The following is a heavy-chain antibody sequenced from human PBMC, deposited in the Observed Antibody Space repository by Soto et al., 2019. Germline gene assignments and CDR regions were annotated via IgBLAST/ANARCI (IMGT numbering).Heavy chain of an antibody. J-gene: IGHJ6*02. CDR2: ISGSGIST. CDR1: GFTFSTYP. V-gene: IGHV3-23*01. D-gene: IGHD4-4*01. CDR3: VKPPVITASYYYYDMDV. Sequence: EAQLLESGGGLVQPGGSLRLSCAASGFTFSTYPMSWVRQAPGKGLEWVSGISGSGISTYYTDSVKGRFTISRDNSKNTGFLQMNSLRDEDTAVYYCVKPPVITASYYYYDMDVWGQGTTVTVS.